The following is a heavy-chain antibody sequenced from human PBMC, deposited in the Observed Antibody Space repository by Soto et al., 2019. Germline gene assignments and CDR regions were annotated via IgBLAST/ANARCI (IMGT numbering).Heavy chain of an antibody. Sequence: QVQLQQWGAGLLKPSETLSLTCAVYGGSFSGYYWSWIRQPPGKGLEWLGEINHSGSTNYNPSLKSRVTISVDTAKNQFSLKLSSVTAADTAVYYCARVGGYYDLWSGYSKAYYFDYWGQGTLVTVSS. CDR2: INHSGST. D-gene: IGHD3-3*01. J-gene: IGHJ4*02. V-gene: IGHV4-34*01. CDR3: ARVGGYYDLWSGYSKAYYFDY. CDR1: GGSFSGYY.